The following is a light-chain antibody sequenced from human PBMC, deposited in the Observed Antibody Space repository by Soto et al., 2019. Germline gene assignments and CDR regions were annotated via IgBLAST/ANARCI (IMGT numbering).Light chain of an antibody. CDR1: SGHSSYA. CDR3: KTCGTGIHVV. CDR2: LDSDGSH. J-gene: IGLJ2*01. V-gene: IGLV4-69*01. Sequence: QLVLTQSPSASAYRGASVKLTCTLISGHSSYAIAWHQQQREKGPRYLMKLDSDGSHTKGDTIPDRFSGSSSVAERYLTIYSLKSEDEADYYCKTCGTGIHVVFGGRTKFTVL.